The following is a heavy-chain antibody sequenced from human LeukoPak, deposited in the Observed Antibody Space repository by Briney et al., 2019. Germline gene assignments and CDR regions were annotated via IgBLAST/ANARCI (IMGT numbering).Heavy chain of an antibody. D-gene: IGHD2-2*01. V-gene: IGHV3-9*01. CDR2: ISWNSGSI. J-gene: IGHJ3*02. CDR1: GFTFDDYA. Sequence: PGRSLRLSCAASGFTFDDYAMHWVRQAPGKGLEWVSGISWNSGSIGYADSVKGRFTISRDNAKNSLYLQMNSLRAEDTALYYCANHCSSTSRYGAFDIWGQGTMVTVSS. CDR3: ANHCSSTSRYGAFDI.